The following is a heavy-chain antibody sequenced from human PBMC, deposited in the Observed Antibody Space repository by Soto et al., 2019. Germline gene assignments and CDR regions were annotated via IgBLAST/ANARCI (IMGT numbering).Heavy chain of an antibody. CDR2: MNPNSGNT. J-gene: IGHJ3*02. Sequence: ASVKVPCKASGYTFTSYDINWVRQATGQGLEWMGWMNPNSGNTGYAQKFQGRVTMTRNTSISTAYMELSSLRSEDTAVYYCARVKRFYCSSTSCYIFDIWGQGTMVTVSS. V-gene: IGHV1-8*01. CDR3: ARVKRFYCSSTSCYIFDI. CDR1: GYTFTSYD. D-gene: IGHD2-2*01.